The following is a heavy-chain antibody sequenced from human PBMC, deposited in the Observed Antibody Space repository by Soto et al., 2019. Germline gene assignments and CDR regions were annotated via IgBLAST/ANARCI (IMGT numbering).Heavy chain of an antibody. Sequence: QVQLVESGGGVVQPGRSLRLSCAASGFTFGTYVMHWVRQAPGKGLEWVAVISFDESNEYYADSVKGRFTISRDNSKNTLYLQMSGLRAEDTAMYYCTTTPYYDFWSGYPGWFDPWGQGTLVTVSS. D-gene: IGHD3-3*01. V-gene: IGHV3-30-3*01. J-gene: IGHJ5*02. CDR3: TTTPYYDFWSGYPGWFDP. CDR2: ISFDESNE. CDR1: GFTFGTYV.